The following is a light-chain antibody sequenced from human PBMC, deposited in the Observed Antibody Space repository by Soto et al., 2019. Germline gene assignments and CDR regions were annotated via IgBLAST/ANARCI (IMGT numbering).Light chain of an antibody. CDR1: ASDVGSYDY. CDR2: DVT. Sequence: QSVLTQPRSVSGSPGQSVTISCTGSASDVGSYDYVSWYQVHPGKAPKLLVYDVTERPSGVPDRFSGSKSGNTASLTISGLQAEDEAEYYCSSYTNINTRACVFGTGTKLTVL. V-gene: IGLV2-11*01. J-gene: IGLJ1*01. CDR3: SSYTNINTRACV.